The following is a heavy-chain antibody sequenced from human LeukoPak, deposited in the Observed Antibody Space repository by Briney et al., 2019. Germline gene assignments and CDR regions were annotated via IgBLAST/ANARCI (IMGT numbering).Heavy chain of an antibody. D-gene: IGHD1-26*01. CDR3: ARRVGATRAFDY. Sequence: SETLSLTCTVTGGTNSNYLWNWIWQPPGKGLEWIGYIYNSGSTNYNPSLKSRVTISVDTSKNQFSLKLSSVTAADTAVYYCARRVGATRAFDYWGQGTLVTVSS. CDR2: IYNSGST. CDR1: GGTNSNYL. V-gene: IGHV4-59*01. J-gene: IGHJ4*02.